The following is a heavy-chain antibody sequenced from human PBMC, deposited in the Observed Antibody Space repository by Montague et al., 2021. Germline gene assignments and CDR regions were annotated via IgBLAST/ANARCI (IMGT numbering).Heavy chain of an antibody. J-gene: IGHJ5*01. CDR3: AKGGTTAMTPSSA. CDR1: GFVFSGYW. Sequence: SLRLSCAASGFVFSGYWMTWVRRAPGKGLEWVANIKQDGFEKYYVESVRGRFTISRDNDKDSLYLQMNSLGVEDTAMYYCAKGGTTAMTPSSAWGHGTLVIVSS. D-gene: IGHD4-17*01. V-gene: IGHV3-7*01. CDR2: IKQDGFEK.